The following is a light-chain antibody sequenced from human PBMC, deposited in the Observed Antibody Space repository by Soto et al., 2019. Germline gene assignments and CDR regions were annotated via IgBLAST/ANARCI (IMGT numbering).Light chain of an antibody. CDR1: QSVSSSY. J-gene: IGKJ1*01. V-gene: IGKV3-20*01. CDR2: GAS. Sequence: VFTQSPGTLSLSPGERATLSCRASQSVSSSYLAWYQQKPGQAPRLLIYGASNRATGIPDRFSGSGSGTDFTLTISRLEPEDFAVYYCQQYGSSGTFGQGTKVDIK. CDR3: QQYGSSGT.